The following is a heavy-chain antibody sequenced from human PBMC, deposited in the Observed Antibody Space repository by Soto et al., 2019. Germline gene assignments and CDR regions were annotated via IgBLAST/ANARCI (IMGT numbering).Heavy chain of an antibody. D-gene: IGHD3-22*01. V-gene: IGHV3-21*01. CDR1: GFIFSDYN. J-gene: IGHJ4*02. Sequence: EVRLVESGGGLVKPGGSLRLSCAASGFIFSDYNMNWVRQAPGKGLEWVSSISASSTYIYYADSLKGRFTISRDNAKNSLYLQLNSLRAEDTAVYYCARDRQDTSGYYSDYWGQGTLVTVSS. CDR3: ARDRQDTSGYYSDY. CDR2: ISASSTYI.